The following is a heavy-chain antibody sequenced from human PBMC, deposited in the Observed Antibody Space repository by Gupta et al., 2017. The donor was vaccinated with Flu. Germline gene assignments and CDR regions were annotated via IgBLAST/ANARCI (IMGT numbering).Heavy chain of an antibody. CDR1: GYSFSSYS. J-gene: IGHJ3*01. Sequence: EVQLVQSGAEVKKPGESLKISGKGSGYSFSSYSIAWVRQMPGKGLEWMGIIYPGDSDTRYSSSFQGQVAISVDKSSSTASLQWSSLKASDTAMYYCARHSRISSSYSGPFDVWGQGTMVTVSS. D-gene: IGHD6-13*01. V-gene: IGHV5-51*01. CDR2: IYPGDSDT. CDR3: ARHSRISSSYSGPFDV.